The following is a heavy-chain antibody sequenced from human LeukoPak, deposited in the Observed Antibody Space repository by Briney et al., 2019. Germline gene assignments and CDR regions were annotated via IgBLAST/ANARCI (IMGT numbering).Heavy chain of an antibody. CDR2: IYTSGST. Sequence: PSETLALTCTVSGGSISSGSYYWSWIRQPAGKGLEWIGRIYTSGSTNYNPSLKSRVTISVDTSKNQFSLKLSSVTAADTAVYYCARDHGSGDAFDIWGQGTMVTVSS. CDR1: GGSISSGSYY. J-gene: IGHJ3*02. CDR3: ARDHGSGDAFDI. V-gene: IGHV4-61*02.